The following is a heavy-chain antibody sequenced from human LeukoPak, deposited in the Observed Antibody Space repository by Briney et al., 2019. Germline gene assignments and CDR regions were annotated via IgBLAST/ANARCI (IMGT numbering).Heavy chain of an antibody. CDR3: ARGRGAGHYWYFDL. CDR2: ISYDGSNK. Sequence: GGSLRLSCAASGFTFSSYAMHWVRQAPGKGLEWVAVISYDGSNKYYADSVKGRFTISRDNSKNTLYLQMNSLRAEDTAVYYCARGRGAGHYWYFDLWGRGTLVTVSS. CDR1: GFTFSSYA. D-gene: IGHD3-10*01. J-gene: IGHJ2*01. V-gene: IGHV3-30-3*01.